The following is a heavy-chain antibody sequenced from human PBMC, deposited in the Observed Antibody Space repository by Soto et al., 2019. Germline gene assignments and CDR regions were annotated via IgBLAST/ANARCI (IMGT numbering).Heavy chain of an antibody. CDR2: IYSGGST. V-gene: IGHV3-53*01. CDR3: ARDSLGGGSSH. D-gene: IGHD1-26*01. Sequence: TGGSLRLSCAASGFTVSSNYMSWVRQAPGKGLEWVSVIYSGGSTYYADSVKGRFTISRDNSKNTLYLQMNSLRAEDTAVYYCARDSLGGGSSHWGQGTLVTVSS. J-gene: IGHJ4*02. CDR1: GFTVSSNY.